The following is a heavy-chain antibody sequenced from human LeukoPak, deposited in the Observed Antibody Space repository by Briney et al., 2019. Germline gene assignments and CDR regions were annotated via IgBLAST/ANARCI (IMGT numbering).Heavy chain of an antibody. CDR1: GFTFSSYA. J-gene: IGHJ3*02. Sequence: PGRSLRLSCAASGFTFSSYAMHWVRQAPGKGLGWVAVISYDGSNKYYADSVKGRFTISRDNSKNTLYLQMNSLRAEDTAVYYCARDILKVGTFPKGEYSSSSCAFDIWGQGTMVTVSS. V-gene: IGHV3-30-3*01. CDR3: ARDILKVGTFPKGEYSSSSCAFDI. CDR2: ISYDGSNK. D-gene: IGHD6-6*01.